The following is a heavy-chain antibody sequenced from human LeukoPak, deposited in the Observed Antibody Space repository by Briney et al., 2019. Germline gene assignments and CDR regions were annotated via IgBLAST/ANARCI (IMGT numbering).Heavy chain of an antibody. CDR3: TRAPRGEQQLVSDY. J-gene: IGHJ4*02. CDR2: MNPNIGNT. V-gene: IGHV1-8*01. CDR1: RYTFTSYD. Sequence: ASVKVSCKASRYTFTSYDINWVRQATGQGLEWMGWMNPNIGNTGYAQKFQGRVTMTRNTSISTAYMELSSLRSEDTAVYYCTRAPRGEQQLVSDYWGQGTLVTVSS. D-gene: IGHD6-13*01.